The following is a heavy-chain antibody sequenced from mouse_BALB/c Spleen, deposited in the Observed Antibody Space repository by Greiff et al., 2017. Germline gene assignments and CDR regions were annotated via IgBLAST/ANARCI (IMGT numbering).Heavy chain of an antibody. CDR2: ISNGGGST. CDR3: ARRYYGSRGWYFDV. J-gene: IGHJ1*01. Sequence: EVKLEESGGGLVQPGGSLKLSCAASGFTFSSYTMSWVRQTPEKRLEWVAYISNGGGSTYYPDTVKGRFTISRDNAKNTLYLQMSSLKSEDTAMYYCARRYYGSRGWYFDVWGAGTTVTVSS. D-gene: IGHD1-1*01. V-gene: IGHV5-12-2*01. CDR1: GFTFSSYT.